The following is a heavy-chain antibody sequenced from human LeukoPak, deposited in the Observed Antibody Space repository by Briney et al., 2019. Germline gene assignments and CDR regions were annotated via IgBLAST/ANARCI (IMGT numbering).Heavy chain of an antibody. Sequence: SETLSLTCTVFGGSISSSSYYWGWVRQPPGKGLEWIGSISNSGSTYYNPSLKSRVTISVDTSKTQFSLKLSSVTAADTAVYYCARDHGSSNWYYYWGQGTLVTVAS. D-gene: IGHD6-13*01. CDR2: ISNSGST. CDR1: GGSISSSSYY. CDR3: ARDHGSSNWYYY. J-gene: IGHJ4*02. V-gene: IGHV4-39*07.